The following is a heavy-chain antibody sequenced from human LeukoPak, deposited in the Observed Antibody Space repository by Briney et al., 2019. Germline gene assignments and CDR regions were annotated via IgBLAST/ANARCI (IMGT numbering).Heavy chain of an antibody. CDR3: ARDELSCSGGSCSLGWFDP. J-gene: IGHJ5*02. Sequence: SETLSLTCTASGGSISSSSYYWGWIRQPPGKGLEWIGSIYYSGSTYYNPSLKSRVTISVDTSKNQFSLNLSSVTAADTAVYYCARDELSCSGGSCSLGWFDPWGQGTLVTVSS. D-gene: IGHD2-15*01. V-gene: IGHV4-39*07. CDR1: GGSISSSSYY. CDR2: IYYSGST.